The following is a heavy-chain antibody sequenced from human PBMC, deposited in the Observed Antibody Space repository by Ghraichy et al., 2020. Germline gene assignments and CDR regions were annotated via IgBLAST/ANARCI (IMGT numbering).Heavy chain of an antibody. D-gene: IGHD7-27*01. CDR3: ARGPPQLGRMDYYDY. CDR2: INPNSGGT. CDR1: GYLFNAYY. V-gene: IGHV1-2*02. Sequence: ASVKVSCKTSGYLFNAYYIHWVRQAPGQGLEWVGWINPNSGGTGSAQKFQGRVTMTGDTSINTAYLDLTRLRSDDTAMYYCARGPPQLGRMDYYDYWGQGTLVTVAS. J-gene: IGHJ4*02.